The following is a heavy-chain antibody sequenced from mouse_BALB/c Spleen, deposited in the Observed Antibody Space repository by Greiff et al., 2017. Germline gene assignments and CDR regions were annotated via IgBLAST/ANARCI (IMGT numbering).Heavy chain of an antibody. CDR1: GFNIKDTY. CDR3: ARGTTVVATPYAMDY. CDR2: IDPANGNT. V-gene: IGHV14-3*02. J-gene: IGHJ4*01. D-gene: IGHD1-1*01. Sequence: DVQLQESGAELVKPGASVKLSCTASGFNIKDTYMHWVKQRPEQGLEWIGRIDPANGNTKYDPKFQGKATITADTSSNTAYLQLSSLTSEDTAVYYCARGTTVVATPYAMDYWGQGTSVTVSS.